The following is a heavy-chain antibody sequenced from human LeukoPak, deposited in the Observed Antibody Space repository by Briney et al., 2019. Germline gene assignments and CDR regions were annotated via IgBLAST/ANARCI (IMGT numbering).Heavy chain of an antibody. CDR3: ARHQSYYPFDY. J-gene: IGHJ4*02. CDR1: GGSFSGYY. Sequence: SETLSLTCAVYGGSFSGYYWSWIRQPPGKGLVWIGEINHSGSTNYNPSLKSRVTISVDTSKNQFSLKLSSVTAADTAVYYCARHQSYYPFDYWGQGTLVTVSS. D-gene: IGHD3-10*01. V-gene: IGHV4-34*01. CDR2: INHSGST.